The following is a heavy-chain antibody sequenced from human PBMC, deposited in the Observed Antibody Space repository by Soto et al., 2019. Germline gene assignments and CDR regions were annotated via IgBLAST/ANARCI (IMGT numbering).Heavy chain of an antibody. CDR3: ARAPAEGSKDDAFNL. Sequence: ASVKVSCKASGYTFTSYAMHWVRQAPGQRLEWMGWINAGNGNTKYSQKFQGRVTITRDTSASTAYMELSSLRSEDTAVYYCARAPAEGSKDDAFNLWGKGKRAT. D-gene: IGHD1-26*01. CDR1: GYTFTSYA. CDR2: INAGNGNT. J-gene: IGHJ3*01. V-gene: IGHV1-3*01.